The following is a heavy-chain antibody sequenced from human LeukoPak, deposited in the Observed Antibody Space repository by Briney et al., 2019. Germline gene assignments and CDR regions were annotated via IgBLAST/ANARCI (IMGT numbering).Heavy chain of an antibody. Sequence: PGGSLRLSCAASGFTVSYNYINWDRQAPGKGLEWVSVIYYSGTTYYADSVKGRFTISKDNSKNTVYLEMNSLRAEDTAVYYCARSYSSESSGWHRPVDCWGQGTLVTVSS. CDR1: GFTVSYNY. V-gene: IGHV3-53*01. J-gene: IGHJ4*02. CDR2: IYYSGTT. D-gene: IGHD3-22*01. CDR3: ARSYSSESSGWHRPVDC.